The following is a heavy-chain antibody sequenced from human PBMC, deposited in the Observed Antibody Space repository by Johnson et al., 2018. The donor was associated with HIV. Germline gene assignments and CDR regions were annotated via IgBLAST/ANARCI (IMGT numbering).Heavy chain of an antibody. CDR3: ARVGGYCGGDCYAFDI. CDR1: GFTFSSYG. Sequence: VQLVESGGGVVQPGRSLRLSCAASGFTFSSYGMHWVRQAPGKGLEWVAVIWYDGSNKYYADSVKGRFTISRDNAKNSLYLQMKRLRAEDTALYYCARVGGYCGGDCYAFDIWGQGTMVSVSS. J-gene: IGHJ3*02. D-gene: IGHD2-21*02. V-gene: IGHV3-33*01. CDR2: IWYDGSNK.